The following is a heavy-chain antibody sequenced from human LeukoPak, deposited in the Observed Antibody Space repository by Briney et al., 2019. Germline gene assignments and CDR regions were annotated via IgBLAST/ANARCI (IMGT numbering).Heavy chain of an antibody. D-gene: IGHD6-13*01. Sequence: SETLSLTCAVYGGSFSSYYWSWIRQPAGKGLEWIGRIYTSGSTNYNPSLKSRVTMSVDTSKNQFSLKLSSVTAADTAVYYCARVVAAAGDNWFDPWGQGTLVTVSS. CDR3: ARVVAAAGDNWFDP. J-gene: IGHJ5*02. CDR1: GGSFSSYY. CDR2: IYTSGST. V-gene: IGHV4-59*10.